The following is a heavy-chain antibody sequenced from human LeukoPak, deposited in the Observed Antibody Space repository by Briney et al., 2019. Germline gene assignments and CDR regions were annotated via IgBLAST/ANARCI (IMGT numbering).Heavy chain of an antibody. CDR1: GYTFTSYY. Sequence: ASVKVSCKASGYTFTSYYMHWVRQAPGQGLEWMGIINPSGGSTSYAQKFQGRVTMTRDTSTSTVYMELSSLRSEDTAVYYCARARQYCSGGSCYSRANWFDPWGQGTLVTVSS. D-gene: IGHD2-15*01. CDR2: INPSGGST. V-gene: IGHV1-46*01. CDR3: ARARQYCSGGSCYSRANWFDP. J-gene: IGHJ5*02.